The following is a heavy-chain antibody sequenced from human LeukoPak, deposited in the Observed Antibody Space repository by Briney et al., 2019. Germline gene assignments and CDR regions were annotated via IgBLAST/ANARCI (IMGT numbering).Heavy chain of an antibody. V-gene: IGHV3-7*01. CDR3: ARDVGAATG. Sequence: GGSLRLSCAASGFTFSDYRMSRVRQAPGRGLEWVGNINQDGSQKDYANTVKGRFTISRDNAKNSLSLQMNSLRVEDTAVYYCARDVGAATGWGQGTLVTVSS. CDR2: INQDGSQK. J-gene: IGHJ4*02. D-gene: IGHD1-26*01. CDR1: GFTFSDYR.